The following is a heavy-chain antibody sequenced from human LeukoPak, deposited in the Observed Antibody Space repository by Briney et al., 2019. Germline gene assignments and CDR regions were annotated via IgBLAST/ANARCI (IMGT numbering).Heavy chain of an antibody. CDR2: IIPIFGTA. CDR1: GYTFTGYY. J-gene: IGHJ3*02. V-gene: IGHV1-69*13. D-gene: IGHD2-21*02. Sequence: ASVKVSCKASGYTFTGYYMHWVRQAPGQGLEWMGGIIPIFGTANYAQKFQGRVTITADESTSTAYMELSSLRSEDTAVYYCASGYCGGACQLGGVDMWGQGTMVTVSS. CDR3: ASGYCGGACQLGGVDM.